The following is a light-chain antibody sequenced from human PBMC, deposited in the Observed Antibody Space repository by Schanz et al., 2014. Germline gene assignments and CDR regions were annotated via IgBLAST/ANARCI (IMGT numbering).Light chain of an antibody. CDR3: QQYGGSPQYT. J-gene: IGKJ2*01. CDR2: GTS. Sequence: EIVLTQSPATLSLSPGERATLSCRASQSVSSYLAWYQQKPGQAPRLLIYGTSNRDTGIPDRFSGSGSGTDFTLTISRLEPGDSAVYYCQQYGGSPQYTFGQGTKLEIK. V-gene: IGKV3-20*01. CDR1: QSVSSY.